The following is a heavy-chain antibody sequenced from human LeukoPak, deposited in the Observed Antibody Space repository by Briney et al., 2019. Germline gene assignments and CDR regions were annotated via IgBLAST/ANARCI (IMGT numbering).Heavy chain of an antibody. Sequence: GESLKISCKASGYSFTNYWIGWVRQMPGKGLEWMGIIYPGDSDTKYSPSFQGQVTISADKSISTAYLQWSSLKASDTAMYYCAILDYSGTTGDFFDYWGQGTLVTVSS. CDR2: IYPGDSDT. V-gene: IGHV5-51*01. CDR3: AILDYSGTTGDFFDY. D-gene: IGHD1-26*01. J-gene: IGHJ4*02. CDR1: GYSFTNYW.